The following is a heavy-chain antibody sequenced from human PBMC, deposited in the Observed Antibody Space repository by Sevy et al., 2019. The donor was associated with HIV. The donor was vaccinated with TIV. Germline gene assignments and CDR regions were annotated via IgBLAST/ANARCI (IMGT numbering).Heavy chain of an antibody. CDR2: ISGSGSYI. Sequence: GESLKISCGVSGFTFSTYSMNWVRQAPGKGLEWVSSISGSGSYIYYADSVQGRFTISRDNVKNSLYLQMNSLRAEDTAVYYCVREAANVRYFDSWGQGILVTVSS. V-gene: IGHV3-21*01. CDR1: GFTFSTYS. CDR3: VREAANVRYFDS. D-gene: IGHD3-10*02. J-gene: IGHJ4*02.